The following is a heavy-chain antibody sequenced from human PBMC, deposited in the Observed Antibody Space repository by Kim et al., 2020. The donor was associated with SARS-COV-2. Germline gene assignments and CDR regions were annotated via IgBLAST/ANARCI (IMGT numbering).Heavy chain of an antibody. D-gene: IGHD6-13*01. CDR2: IWYDGSNK. Sequence: GGSLRLSCAASGFTFSSYGMHWVRQAPGKGLEWVAVIWYDGSNKYYADSVKGRFTISRDNSKNTLYLQMNSLRAEDTAVYYCARVRLGAAAGGGMDVWGQGTTVTVSS. CDR1: GFTFSSYG. V-gene: IGHV3-33*01. J-gene: IGHJ6*02. CDR3: ARVRLGAAAGGGMDV.